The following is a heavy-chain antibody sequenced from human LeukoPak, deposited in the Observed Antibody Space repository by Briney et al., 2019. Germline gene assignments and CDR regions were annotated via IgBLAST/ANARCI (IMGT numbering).Heavy chain of an antibody. CDR3: AKEAVATITDGYFDY. CDR2: ISSSGDST. Sequence: GGSLRLSCAASGFTFSSTAMSWVRQAPGKGLEWVSGISSSGDSTHYADSVKGRFTISRDNSKNTLYLQMNSLRAEDTAVYYCAKEAVATITDGYFDYWGQGTLVTVSS. D-gene: IGHD5-12*01. V-gene: IGHV3-23*01. J-gene: IGHJ4*02. CDR1: GFTFSSTA.